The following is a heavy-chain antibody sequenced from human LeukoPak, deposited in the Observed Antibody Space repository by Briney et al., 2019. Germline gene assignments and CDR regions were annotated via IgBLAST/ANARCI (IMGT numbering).Heavy chain of an antibody. J-gene: IGHJ5*02. CDR1: GYTFTSYA. Sequence: GASVKVSCKASGYTFTSYAMNWVRQAPGQGPEWMGLISPTGGSTAYAQKFQGRVTLTRDMSTSTDYLELSSLRSEDTAVYYCARDNSVRDEAWWFYPWGQGTLVTVSS. CDR2: ISPTGGST. D-gene: IGHD5-24*01. V-gene: IGHV1-46*01. CDR3: ARDNSVRDEAWWFYP.